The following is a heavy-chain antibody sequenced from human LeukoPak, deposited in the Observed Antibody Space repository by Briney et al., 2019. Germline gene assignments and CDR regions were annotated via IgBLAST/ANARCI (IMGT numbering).Heavy chain of an antibody. J-gene: IGHJ3*02. D-gene: IGHD4-17*01. CDR1: GFTFDDYA. CDR3: AKDRRMTTVTVSAFDI. V-gene: IGHV3-9*01. CDR2: ISWNSGSI. Sequence: GGSLRLSCAASGFTFDDYAMHWVRQAPGKGLEGVSGISWNSGSIGYADSVKGRFTISRDNAKNSLYLQMNSLRAEDTALYYCAKDRRMTTVTVSAFDIWGQGTMVTVSS.